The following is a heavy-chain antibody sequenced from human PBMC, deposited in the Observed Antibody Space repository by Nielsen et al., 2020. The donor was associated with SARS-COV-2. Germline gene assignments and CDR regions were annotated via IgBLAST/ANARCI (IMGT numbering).Heavy chain of an antibody. D-gene: IGHD6-19*01. CDR1: GFTFSSYG. V-gene: IGHV3-30*18. CDR2: ISYDGSNK. J-gene: IGHJ4*02. CDR3: AKSGERQWLVQDY. Sequence: GESLKISCAASGFTFSSYGMHWVRQAPGKGLEWVAVISYDGSNKYYADSVKGRFTISRDNSKNTLYLQMNSLRAEDTAVYYCAKSGERQWLVQDYWGQGTLVTVSS.